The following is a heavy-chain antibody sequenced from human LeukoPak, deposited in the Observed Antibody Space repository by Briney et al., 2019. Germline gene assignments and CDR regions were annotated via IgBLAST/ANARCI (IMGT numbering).Heavy chain of an antibody. Sequence: PSETLSLTCTVSGGSVNSADYYWSWIRQPPGKGLQLIVYSFYSVSTYYSPSLKSRFSISVYTSKNHFSLTLRSVTAADRAVYYCARQVAPVTRFDSWGQGTLVTVSS. D-gene: IGHD2-21*02. J-gene: IGHJ4*02. CDR3: ARQVAPVTRFDS. V-gene: IGHV4-30-4*01. CDR1: GGSVNSADYY. CDR2: SFYSVST.